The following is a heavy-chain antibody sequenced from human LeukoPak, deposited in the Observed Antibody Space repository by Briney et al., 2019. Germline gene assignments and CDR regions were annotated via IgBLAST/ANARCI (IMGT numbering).Heavy chain of an antibody. CDR1: GDSITSSSFY. Sequence: SETLSLTCSASGDSITSSSFYWGWLRQPPGKGLEWIGNIYHSGSTYYNPSLRSRVTISVDTSKNQFSLRLTSVTAADTAVYYCARRSARPGDFDYWGQGSLVTVSS. CDR3: ARRSARPGDFDY. V-gene: IGHV4-39*01. D-gene: IGHD6-6*01. J-gene: IGHJ4*02. CDR2: IYHSGST.